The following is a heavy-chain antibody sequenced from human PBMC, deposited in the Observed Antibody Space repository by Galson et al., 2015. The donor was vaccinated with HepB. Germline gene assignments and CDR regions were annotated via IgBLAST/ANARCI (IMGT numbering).Heavy chain of an antibody. Sequence: SLRLSCAASGFTFSDYSMNWVRQAPGKGQEWVSYISSSSSNIYYADSVKGRFTISRDNAKNSLYLQMNSLRAVDTAVYYCAREDADYYFWSGFPPALPYFDSWGQGTLVTVSS. D-gene: IGHD3-3*01. CDR1: GFTFSDYS. V-gene: IGHV3-48*01. CDR2: ISSSSSNI. J-gene: IGHJ4*02. CDR3: AREDADYYFWSGFPPALPYFDS.